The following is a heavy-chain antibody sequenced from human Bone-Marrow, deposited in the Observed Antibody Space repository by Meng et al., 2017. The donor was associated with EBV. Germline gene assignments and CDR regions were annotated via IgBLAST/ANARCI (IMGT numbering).Heavy chain of an antibody. J-gene: IGHJ4*02. CDR2: ISAYNGNT. Sequence: QVQLLQSGAEVKKPGASVRVSCTASGYTFTSYGISWVRQAPGQGPEWKGWISAYNGNTNYAQKLQGRVTMTTDTSTSTAYMELRSLRSDATAVYYCARDGGGNSGPGSWDYFDYWGQGTLVTVYS. CDR3: ARDGGGNSGPGSWDYFDY. V-gene: IGHV1-18*01. CDR1: GYTFTSYG. D-gene: IGHD4-23*01.